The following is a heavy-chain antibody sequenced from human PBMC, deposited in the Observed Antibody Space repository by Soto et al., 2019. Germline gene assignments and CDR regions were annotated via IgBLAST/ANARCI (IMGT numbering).Heavy chain of an antibody. Sequence: GGSLRLSCAASGFIFSDYAMSWFRQAPGKGLEWVSYISGSGSDIYYVDSVKGRFTISRDNAKNSLYLQMNSLRAEDTAIYYCARGSGTQNLWGQGTLVTVSS. V-gene: IGHV3-11*01. CDR1: GFIFSDYA. D-gene: IGHD1-26*01. CDR2: ISGSGSDI. CDR3: ARGSGTQNL. J-gene: IGHJ4*02.